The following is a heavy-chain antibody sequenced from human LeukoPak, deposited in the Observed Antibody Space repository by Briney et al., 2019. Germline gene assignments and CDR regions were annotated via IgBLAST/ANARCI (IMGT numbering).Heavy chain of an antibody. CDR1: GFTFSSYG. CDR2: ISYDGSNK. Sequence: PGGSLRLSCAASGFTFSSYGMHWVRQAPGKGLEWVAVISYDGSNKYYADSVKGRFTISRDNSKNTLYLQMNSLRAEDTAVYYCAKELVTATRKVSYEFDYWGQGTLVTVSS. V-gene: IGHV3-30*18. J-gene: IGHJ4*02. D-gene: IGHD2-15*01. CDR3: AKELVTATRKVSYEFDY.